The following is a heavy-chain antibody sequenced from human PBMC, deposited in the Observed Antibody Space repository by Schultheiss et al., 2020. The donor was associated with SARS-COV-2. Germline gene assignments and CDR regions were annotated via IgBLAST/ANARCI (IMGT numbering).Heavy chain of an antibody. D-gene: IGHD4-17*01. V-gene: IGHV1-69*13. Sequence: SVKVSCKASGGTFSSYAISWVRQAPGQGLEWMGGIIPIFGTANYAQKFQGRVTITADESTSTAYMELSSLRSDDTAVYYCARTHYDYGDYRCADWGQGTLVTVSS. J-gene: IGHJ4*02. CDR3: ARTHYDYGDYRCAD. CDR1: GGTFSSYA. CDR2: IIPIFGTA.